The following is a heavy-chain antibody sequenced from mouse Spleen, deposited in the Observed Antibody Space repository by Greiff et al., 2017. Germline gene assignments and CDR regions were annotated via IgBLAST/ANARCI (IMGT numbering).Heavy chain of an antibody. CDR1: GYSFTSYY. CDR3: AREGNYLAWFAY. J-gene: IGHJ3*01. V-gene: IGHV1S135*01. CDR2: IDPFNGGT. D-gene: IGHD2-1*01. Sequence: LVESGPELMKPGASVKISCKASGYSFTSYYMHWVKQSHGKSLEWIGYIDPFNGGTSYNQKFKGKATLTVDKSSSTAYMHLSSLTSEDSAVYYCAREGNYLAWFAYWGQGTLVTVSA.